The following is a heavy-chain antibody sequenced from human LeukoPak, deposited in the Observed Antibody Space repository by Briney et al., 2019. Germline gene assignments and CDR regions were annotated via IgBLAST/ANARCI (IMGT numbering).Heavy chain of an antibody. CDR1: GYTFTSYA. CDR2: INTNTGNP. J-gene: IGHJ4*02. CDR3: ARDKYYDSSGYPAGIDY. V-gene: IGHV7-4-1*02. Sequence: ASVKVSCKASGYTFTSYAMNWVRQAPGQGLEWMGWINTNTGNPTYAQGFTGRFVFSLDTSVSTAYLQISSLKAEDTAVYYCARDKYYDSSGYPAGIDYWGQGTLVTVSS. D-gene: IGHD3-22*01.